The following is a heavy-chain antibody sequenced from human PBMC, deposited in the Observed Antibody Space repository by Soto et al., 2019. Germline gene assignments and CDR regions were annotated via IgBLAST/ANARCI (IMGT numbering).Heavy chain of an antibody. CDR1: GDSVSNGYFY. CDR2: IYYSGST. Sequence: QVQLQESGPGLLKPSETLSLTCTVSGDSVSNGYFYWSWIRQPPGKGLEWIGNIYYSGSTTYNPSLKSRVTISLDKSKNQFSLRLSSVTAADTAVYYCARDVWAHCGIVGVTGTFDIWDQGTLVTVSS. CDR3: ARDVWAHCGIVGVTGTFDI. J-gene: IGHJ3*02. V-gene: IGHV4-61*01. D-gene: IGHD1-26*01.